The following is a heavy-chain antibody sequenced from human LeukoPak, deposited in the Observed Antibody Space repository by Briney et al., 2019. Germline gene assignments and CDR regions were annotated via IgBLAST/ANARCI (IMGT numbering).Heavy chain of an antibody. CDR1: GYTFTSYA. Sequence: ASVKVSFKASGYTFTSYAMNWVRQAPGQGLEWMGWINTNTGNPTYAQGFTGRFVFSLDTSVSTAYLQISSLKAEDTAVYYCTRDVDGPEYCSGGSCYPYYYYYMDVWGKGTTVTISS. CDR2: INTNTGNP. J-gene: IGHJ6*03. CDR3: TRDVDGPEYCSGGSCYPYYYYYMDV. V-gene: IGHV7-4-1*02. D-gene: IGHD2-15*01.